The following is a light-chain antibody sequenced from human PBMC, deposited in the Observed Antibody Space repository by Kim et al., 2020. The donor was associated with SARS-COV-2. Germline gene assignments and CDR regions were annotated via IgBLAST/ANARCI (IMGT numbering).Light chain of an antibody. CDR1: KSISSY. V-gene: IGKV1-39*01. CDR3: QQSYSTPRT. Sequence: ASVGDRVTITCRASKSISSYLNWYQQKPGKAPKLLIYAASSLQSGVPSRFSGSGSGTDFTLTISSLQPEDCATYYCQQSYSTPRTFGGGTKVDIK. J-gene: IGKJ4*02. CDR2: AAS.